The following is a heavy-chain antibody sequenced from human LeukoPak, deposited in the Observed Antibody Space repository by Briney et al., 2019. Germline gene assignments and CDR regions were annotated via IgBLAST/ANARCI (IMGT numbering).Heavy chain of an antibody. CDR2: ISSSSSYT. V-gene: IGHV3-11*06. D-gene: IGHD4-17*01. J-gene: IGHJ5*02. Sequence: GGSLRLSCAASGFTFSDYYMSWIRQAPGKGLEWXXYISSSSSYTNYADSVKGRFTISRDNAKNSLYLQMNSLRAEDTAVYYCARALDYGATNWFDPWGQGTLVTVSS. CDR3: ARALDYGATNWFDP. CDR1: GFTFSDYY.